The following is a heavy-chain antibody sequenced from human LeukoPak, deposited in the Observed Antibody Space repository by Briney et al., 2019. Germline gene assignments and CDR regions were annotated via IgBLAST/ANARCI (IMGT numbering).Heavy chain of an antibody. D-gene: IGHD6-19*01. CDR1: GGSINSDF. J-gene: IGHJ4*02. Sequence: SETLSLTCTVSGGSINSDFWSWIRQPPGKGLEWIGYVYSTGSTNYNPSLSSRVSISIDTSKNQFSLKLTSVTAADTAVYYCAKVGAVADTQGMGYFDYWGQGTLLTVSS. CDR3: AKVGAVADTQGMGYFDY. CDR2: VYSTGST. V-gene: IGHV4-59*01.